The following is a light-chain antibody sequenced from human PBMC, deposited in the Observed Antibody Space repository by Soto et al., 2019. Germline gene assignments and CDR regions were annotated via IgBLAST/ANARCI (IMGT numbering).Light chain of an antibody. CDR3: QQYSTAPFDT. CDR2: WAS. V-gene: IGKV4-1*01. Sequence: DIVMTQSPDSLAVSLGERATIHCQSSQSLLYSSNNKNYLAWYQQKPGQPPKLLIYWASTRESGVPDRFSGSGSGSDFTLTIGSLQAEDVAVYYCQQYSTAPFDTFGQGTKVEIK. J-gene: IGKJ2*01. CDR1: QSLLYSSNNKNY.